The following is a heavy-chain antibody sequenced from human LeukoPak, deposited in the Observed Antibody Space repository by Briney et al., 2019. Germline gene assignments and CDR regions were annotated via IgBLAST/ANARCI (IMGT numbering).Heavy chain of an antibody. Sequence: SVNVSCKASGFTFTSSAVQWVRQARGQRLEWIGWIVVGSGNTNYAQKFQERVTITRDMSTSTAYMELSSLRSEDTAVYYCAADVDTAMMASDYWGQGTLVTVSS. CDR2: IVVGSGNT. CDR3: AADVDTAMMASDY. V-gene: IGHV1-58*01. CDR1: GFTFTSSA. J-gene: IGHJ4*02. D-gene: IGHD5-18*01.